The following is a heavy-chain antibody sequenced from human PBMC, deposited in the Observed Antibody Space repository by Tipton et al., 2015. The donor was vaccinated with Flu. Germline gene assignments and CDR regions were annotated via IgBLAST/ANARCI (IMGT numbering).Heavy chain of an antibody. CDR2: IHRSGST. V-gene: IGHV4-39*07. D-gene: IGHD4-11*01. J-gene: IGHJ5*02. CDR1: SGSITSSSYF. CDR3: ARRDFSNYVSEPKNWFDP. Sequence: TLSLTCTVSSGSITSSSYFWGWIRQPPGKGLEWIANIHRSGSTYRNPSLRSRVTILVDTSKNQFSLRLTSVTAADTAVYYCARRDFSNYVSEPKNWFDPWGPGTLVTVSS.